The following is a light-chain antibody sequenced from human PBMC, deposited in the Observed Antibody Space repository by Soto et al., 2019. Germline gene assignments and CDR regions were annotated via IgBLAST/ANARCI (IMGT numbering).Light chain of an antibody. CDR1: QDISKY. V-gene: IGKV1-33*01. CDR2: DAS. Sequence: DIQRTQSPSSLSASVGDRVTITCQASQDISKYLNWYQQKPGKAPKLLIYDASNLETGVPSRFSRSGSGTDFTLTINSLQPEDIAKYYCQQYKSLLSFGPGTKVDIK. CDR3: QQYKSLLS. J-gene: IGKJ3*01.